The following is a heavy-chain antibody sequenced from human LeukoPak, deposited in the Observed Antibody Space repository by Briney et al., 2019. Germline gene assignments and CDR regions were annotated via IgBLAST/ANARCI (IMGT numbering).Heavy chain of an antibody. V-gene: IGHV3-48*02. Sequence: PGGSLRLSCAASGFTFSSYSMNWVRQAPGKGLEWVSYIRSSSSTIYYADSVKGRFTVSRDNAKNSLYLQMNSRRDEDTAVYYCARDEWQRGLDCWGQGTLVTVSS. J-gene: IGHJ4*02. D-gene: IGHD1-1*01. CDR1: GFTFSSYS. CDR3: ARDEWQRGLDC. CDR2: IRSSSSTI.